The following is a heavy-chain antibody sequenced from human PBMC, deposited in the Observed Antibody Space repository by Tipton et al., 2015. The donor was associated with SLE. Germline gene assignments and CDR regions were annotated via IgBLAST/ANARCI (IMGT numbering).Heavy chain of an antibody. J-gene: IGHJ4*02. Sequence: TLSLTCAVYGGSFSGYYWSWIRQPPGKGLEWIGEINHSGSTNYNPSLKSRVTISVDTSKNQFSLKLSSVTAADTAVYYCARGQTGFEDYWGQGTLVTVSS. CDR3: ARGQTGFEDY. CDR2: INHSGST. CDR1: GGSFSGYY. D-gene: IGHD1-1*01. V-gene: IGHV4-34*01.